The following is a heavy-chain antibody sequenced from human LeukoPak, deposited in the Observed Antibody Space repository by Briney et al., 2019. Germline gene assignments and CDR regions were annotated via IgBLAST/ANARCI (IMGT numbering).Heavy chain of an antibody. CDR1: GGSISSGSYY. V-gene: IGHV4-61*02. CDR3: ARGLMVYSSSYRPELWYFDL. CDR2: IYTSGST. D-gene: IGHD6-13*01. J-gene: IGHJ2*01. Sequence: PSETLSLTCTVSGGSISSGSYYWSWIRQPAGKGLEWIGRIYTSGSTNYNPSLKSRVTISVDTSKNQFSLKLSSVTAADTAVYYCARGLMVYSSSYRPELWYFDLWGRGTLVTVSS.